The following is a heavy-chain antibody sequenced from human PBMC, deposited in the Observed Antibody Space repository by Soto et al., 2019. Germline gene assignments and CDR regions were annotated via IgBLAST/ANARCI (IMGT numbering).Heavy chain of an antibody. D-gene: IGHD2-8*01. CDR1: GYTFTDYI. J-gene: IGHJ6*02. V-gene: IGHV1-2*04. Sequence: ASVKVSCKASGYTFTDYIIHWVRQAPGQGLEWVGWINPKSGGTSHAQKFLGWVTMTRDTSITTAYMALSRLKSDDTAVYYCARGDSTDCSNVVCSFYSYYDMDVWGQGTTVTVSS. CDR3: ARGDSTDCSNVVCSFYSYYDMDV. CDR2: INPKSGGT.